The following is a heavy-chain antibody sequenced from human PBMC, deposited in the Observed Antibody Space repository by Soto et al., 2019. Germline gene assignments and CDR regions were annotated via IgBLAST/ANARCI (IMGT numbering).Heavy chain of an antibody. V-gene: IGHV1-2*04. J-gene: IGHJ4*01. CDR3: ATSRGSIAVAGETEYYFDY. CDR1: GYTFTDFY. CDR2: INPNSGGT. D-gene: IGHD6-19*01. Sequence: ASVKVSCKASGYTFTDFYVHWVRQAPGQGLEWMGWINPNSGGTNYAQNFQGWVTMTRDTSISTAYMELSRLRSGDRAVYYCATSRGSIAVAGETEYYFDYWGQGTLVTISS.